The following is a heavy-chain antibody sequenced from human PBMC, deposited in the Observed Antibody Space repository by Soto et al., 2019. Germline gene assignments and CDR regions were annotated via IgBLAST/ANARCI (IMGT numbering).Heavy chain of an antibody. J-gene: IGHJ4*02. V-gene: IGHV3-21*01. Sequence: GALRLSCAGSGFTFSSYSINVVLQPPGKGLEWVSSISSSSSYIYYADSVKGRFTISRDNAKNSLYLQMNSLRAEDTAVYYCARDPSSSAPGPVDYWGQGTLVTVSS. CDR2: ISSSSSYI. CDR1: GFTFSSYS. D-gene: IGHD6-6*01. CDR3: ARDPSSSAPGPVDY.